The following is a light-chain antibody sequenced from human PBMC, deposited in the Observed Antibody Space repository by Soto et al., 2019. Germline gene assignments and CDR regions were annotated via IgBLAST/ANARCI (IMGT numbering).Light chain of an antibody. Sequence: DIQLTQSPSTLSASVGDSVTITCRASQNISTSLAWYQHKPGKAPKLLMFDVSNLESGVPSRFSGSGSGTEFTLTRSSLHSDDFATYYCQQYDYSRTFGQGTKVDIK. J-gene: IGKJ1*01. CDR3: QQYDYSRT. CDR2: DVS. V-gene: IGKV1-5*01. CDR1: QNISTS.